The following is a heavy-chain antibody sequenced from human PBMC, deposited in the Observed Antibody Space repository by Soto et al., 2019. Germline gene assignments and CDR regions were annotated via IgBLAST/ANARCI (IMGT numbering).Heavy chain of an antibody. CDR1: GGSISSGGYY. J-gene: IGHJ6*02. V-gene: IGHV4-31*03. D-gene: IGHD2-2*01. CDR3: ARGYCSSTSCRHDLDYYYYYGMDV. Sequence: SETLSLTCTVSGGSISSGGYYWSWIRQHPGKGLEWIGYIYYSGSTYYNPSLKSRVTISVDTSKNQFSLKLSSVTAADTAVYYCARGYCSSTSCRHDLDYYYYYGMDVWGQGTTVTVSS. CDR2: IYYSGST.